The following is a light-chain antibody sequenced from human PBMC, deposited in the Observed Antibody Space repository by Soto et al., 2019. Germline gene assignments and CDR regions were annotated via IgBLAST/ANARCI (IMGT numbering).Light chain of an antibody. CDR2: GNS. CDR1: SSNIGAGYD. V-gene: IGLV1-40*01. CDR3: QSYDSSLSGYVV. Sequence: QSVRTQPPSVSGAPGQRVTTSWTGSSSNIGAGYDVHWYQQLPGTAPKLLIYGNSNRPSGVPDRFSGSKSGTSASLAITGLQAEDEADYYCQSYDSSLSGYVVFGGGTKVTVL. J-gene: IGLJ2*01.